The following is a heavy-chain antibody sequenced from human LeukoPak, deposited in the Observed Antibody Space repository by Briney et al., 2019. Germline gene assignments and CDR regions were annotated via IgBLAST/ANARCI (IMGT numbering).Heavy chain of an antibody. CDR1: GSTISSYS. Sequence: GAAGGSTISSYSSKGGRPPPGKGVEEVSSISSSSSYIYYADSVNGRFTISRDNANNTLYLQMNSLSAEDTAVYYCARGRGSRDGYDLFDFWGQGTLVSVSS. CDR2: ISSSSSYI. V-gene: IGHV3-21*01. D-gene: IGHD5-12*01. CDR3: ARGRGSRDGYDLFDF. J-gene: IGHJ4*02.